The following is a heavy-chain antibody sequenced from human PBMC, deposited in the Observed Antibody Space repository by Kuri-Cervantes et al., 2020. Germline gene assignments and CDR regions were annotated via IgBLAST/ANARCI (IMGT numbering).Heavy chain of an antibody. CDR2: VYHSGST. J-gene: IGHJ4*02. V-gene: IGHV4-4*01. CDR1: GGSISSSNW. Sequence: GSLRLSCAVSGGSISSSNWWSWVRQPPGKGLEWIGEVYHSGSTNYNPSLDSRVTISADTSKNQFSLKLTFVTAADTAMYFCSGGGYWGQGTLVTVSS. CDR3: SGGGY.